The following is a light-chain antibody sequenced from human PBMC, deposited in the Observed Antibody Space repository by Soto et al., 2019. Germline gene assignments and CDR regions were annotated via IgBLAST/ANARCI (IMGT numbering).Light chain of an antibody. Sequence: LTQPASVSGSPGQSIAISCTGTSCDIGGDNYVSWYQQHPGKAPKLMIYEVSNRPSGVSNRFSGSKSGNTASLTISGLQAEDEADYCCSSYTSSSTYVFGTGTKVTVL. CDR1: SCDIGGDNY. J-gene: IGLJ1*01. CDR2: EVS. CDR3: SSYTSSSTYV. V-gene: IGLV2-14*01.